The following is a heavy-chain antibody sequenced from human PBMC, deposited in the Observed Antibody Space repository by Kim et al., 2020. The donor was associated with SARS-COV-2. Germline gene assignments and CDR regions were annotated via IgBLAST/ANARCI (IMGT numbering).Heavy chain of an antibody. Sequence: GGSLRLSCAASGFTFSSYGMHWVRQAPGKGLEWVAVIWYDGSNKYYADSVKGRFTISRDNSKNTLYLQMNSLRAEDTAVYYCAGGADGYNGDYWGQGTLVTVSS. CDR2: IWYDGSNK. CDR1: GFTFSSYG. J-gene: IGHJ4*02. CDR3: AGGADGYNGDY. D-gene: IGHD5-12*01. V-gene: IGHV3-33*01.